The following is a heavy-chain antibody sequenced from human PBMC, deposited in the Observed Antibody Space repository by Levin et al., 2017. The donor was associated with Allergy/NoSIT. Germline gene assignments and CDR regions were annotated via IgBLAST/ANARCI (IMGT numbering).Heavy chain of an antibody. Sequence: ASVKVSCKASGYTFTSYGISWVRQAPGQGLEWMGWISAYNGNTNYAQKLQGRVTMTTDTSTSTAYMELRSLRSDDTAVYYCARDREILRYFDWLSPVDPWGQGTLVTVSS. J-gene: IGHJ5*02. CDR1: GYTFTSYG. CDR2: ISAYNGNT. CDR3: ARDREILRYFDWLSPVDP. V-gene: IGHV1-18*01. D-gene: IGHD3-9*01.